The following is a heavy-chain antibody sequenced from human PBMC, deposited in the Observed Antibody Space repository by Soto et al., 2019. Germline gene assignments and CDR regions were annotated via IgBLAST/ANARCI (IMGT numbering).Heavy chain of an antibody. D-gene: IGHD6-13*01. CDR2: ISYDGSYT. CDR1: GFIFKSYA. J-gene: IGHJ6*02. V-gene: IGHV3-30*03. CDR3: ARGAAAGNNRYYGMDV. Sequence: GGSLRLSCAASGFIFKSYAMHWVRRAPGKGLEWVAVISYDGSYTYYADSVRGRVTISRDNSKNTHFLQMTGLKPEDTAVYYCARGAAAGNNRYYGMDVWGQGTTVTVSS.